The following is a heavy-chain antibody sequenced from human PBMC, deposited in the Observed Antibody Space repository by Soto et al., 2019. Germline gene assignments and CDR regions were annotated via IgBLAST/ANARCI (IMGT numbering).Heavy chain of an antibody. V-gene: IGHV4-59*01. J-gene: IGHJ6*02. CDR3: ARTTGDTGYYYYGMDV. Sequence: EXLSLTCTSSGVSISRYYWSWIRQPPGKGLEWIGYIYYSGSTNYNPSLKSRVTISVDTSKNQFSLKLSSVTAADTAVYYCARTTGDTGYYYYGMDVWGQGTTVTVSS. CDR1: GVSISRYY. CDR2: IYYSGST. D-gene: IGHD7-27*01.